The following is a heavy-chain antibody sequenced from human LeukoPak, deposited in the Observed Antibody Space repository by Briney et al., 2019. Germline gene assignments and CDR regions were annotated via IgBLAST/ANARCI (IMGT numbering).Heavy chain of an antibody. V-gene: IGHV1-2*02. D-gene: IGHD6-19*01. CDR3: ARDSNGWYPGNWFDP. CDR1: GYTFTGYY. Sequence: GASVKVSCKASGYTFTGYYMHWVRQAPGQGLEWMGWINPNSGGTNYAQKFQGRVTMTRDTSISTAYMELSRLRSDDTAVYYCARDSNGWYPGNWFDPWGQGTLVTVSS. CDR2: INPNSGGT. J-gene: IGHJ5*02.